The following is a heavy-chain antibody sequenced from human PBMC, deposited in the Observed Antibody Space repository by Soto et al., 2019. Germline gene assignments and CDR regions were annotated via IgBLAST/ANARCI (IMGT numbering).Heavy chain of an antibody. CDR3: RTQWLD. V-gene: IGHV3-15*06. CDR2: ITGRNIDNT. Sequence: GGSLRLSCAASGFTFSSYSMNWVRQAPGKGLEWVSAITGRNIDNTYYAAPVKGRFTISRDDSKNTLYLQMNSLKTEDTAVYYCRTQWLDWGQGTLVTVSS. CDR1: GFTFSSYS. J-gene: IGHJ4*02. D-gene: IGHD6-19*01.